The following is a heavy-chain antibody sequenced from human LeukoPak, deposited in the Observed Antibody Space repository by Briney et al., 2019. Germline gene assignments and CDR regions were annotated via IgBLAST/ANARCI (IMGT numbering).Heavy chain of an antibody. D-gene: IGHD2-2*01. CDR2: IYYSGST. CDR1: GGSISSYY. J-gene: IGHJ4*02. Sequence: SETLSLTCTVSGGSISSYYWSWIRQPPGKGLEWIGSIYYSGSTYYNPSLKSRVTISVDTSKNQFSLKLSSVTAADTAVYYCARPVVVPAAIRYCFDYWGQGTLVTVSS. V-gene: IGHV4-59*04. CDR3: ARPVVVPAAIRYCFDY.